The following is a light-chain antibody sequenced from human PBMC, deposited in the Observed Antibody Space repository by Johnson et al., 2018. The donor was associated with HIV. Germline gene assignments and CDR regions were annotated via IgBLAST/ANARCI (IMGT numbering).Light chain of an antibody. J-gene: IGLJ1*01. V-gene: IGLV1-51*01. CDR1: SSNIVNNY. CDR3: ETWDSSLSGV. Sequence: QSVLTQPPSVSAAPGQKVTISCSGSSSNIVNNYVSWYQQLPGTAPKLLIYDNNKRPSGIPDRFSGSKSGTSATLGITGLQTGDEADYYCETWDSSLSGVFGAATKVAVL. CDR2: DNN.